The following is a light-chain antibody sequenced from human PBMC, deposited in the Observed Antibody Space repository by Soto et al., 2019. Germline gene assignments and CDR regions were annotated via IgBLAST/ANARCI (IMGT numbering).Light chain of an antibody. V-gene: IGLV2-14*01. CDR3: SSYTRSRTGV. Sequence: QSVLTQAASVSGSTGQSITISCTGTSSDVGGYNYVSWYQQHPGKAPKHIIYEVSNRPSGVSNRFSGSKSGNTASLTISGLQAEDEADYYCSSYTRSRTGVFGGGTKVTVL. CDR2: EVS. J-gene: IGLJ2*01. CDR1: SSDVGGYNY.